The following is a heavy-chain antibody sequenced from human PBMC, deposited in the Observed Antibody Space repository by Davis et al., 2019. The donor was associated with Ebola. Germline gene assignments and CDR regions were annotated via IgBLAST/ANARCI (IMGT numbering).Heavy chain of an antibody. J-gene: IGHJ3*02. D-gene: IGHD7-27*01. V-gene: IGHV3-21*01. CDR3: ARETGSDAFDI. CDR1: GFTFSSNS. Sequence: GESLKISCAASGFTFSSNSMNWVRQAPGKGLEWVSFISSSSNYIYYADSVKGRFTVSRDNAKNSLYLQMNSLRAEDTAIYYCARETGSDAFDIWGQGTMVTVSA. CDR2: ISSSSNYI.